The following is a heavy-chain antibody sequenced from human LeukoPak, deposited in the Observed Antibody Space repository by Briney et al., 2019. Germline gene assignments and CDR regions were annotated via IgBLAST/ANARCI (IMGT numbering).Heavy chain of an antibody. CDR1: GYTFTSYF. CDR2: INPSGGST. V-gene: IGHV1-46*01. Sequence: ASVKVSCKASGYTFTSYFMHWVRQAPGQGLDWMGIINPSGGSTSYAQKFQGRVTMTRDTSTSTVYMELSSLRSEDTAVYYCARPWGQIVVVPAAASGEAFDIWGQGTMVTVSS. D-gene: IGHD2-2*01. CDR3: ARPWGQIVVVPAAASGEAFDI. J-gene: IGHJ3*02.